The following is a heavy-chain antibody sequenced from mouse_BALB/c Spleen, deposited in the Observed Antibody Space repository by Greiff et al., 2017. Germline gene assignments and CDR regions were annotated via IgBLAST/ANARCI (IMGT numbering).Heavy chain of an antibody. Sequence: EVQLQQSGPELVKPGASVKISCKASGYTFTDYYMNWVKQSHGKSLEWIGLVNPNNGGTSYNQKFKGKATLTVDKSSSTAYMELRSLTSEDSAVYYCARRLDYYAMDYWGQGTSVTVSS. V-gene: IGHV1-26*01. CDR2: VNPNNGGT. CDR3: ARRLDYYAMDY. D-gene: IGHD1-2*01. CDR1: GYTFTDYY. J-gene: IGHJ4*01.